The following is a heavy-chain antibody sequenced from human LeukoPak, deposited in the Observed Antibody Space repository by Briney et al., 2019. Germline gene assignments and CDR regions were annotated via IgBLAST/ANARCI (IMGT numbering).Heavy chain of an antibody. D-gene: IGHD4-23*01. Sequence: SETLSLTCTVSGGSISSYYWSWIRQPPGKGLEWIGYIYYSGSTNYNPSLKSRVTISVDTSKNQFSLKLSSVTAADTAVYYCARDRGNHSKNRNTGFDYWGQGTLVTVSS. CDR1: GGSISSYY. CDR2: IYYSGST. V-gene: IGHV4-59*01. J-gene: IGHJ4*02. CDR3: ARDRGNHSKNRNTGFDY.